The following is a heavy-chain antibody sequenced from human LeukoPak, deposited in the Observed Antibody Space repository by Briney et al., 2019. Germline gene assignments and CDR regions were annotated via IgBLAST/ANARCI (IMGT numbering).Heavy chain of an antibody. Sequence: GGSLRLSCAASGFMFDDFAMHWVRQTPGRGLEWVSGISWNSGVIGYADSVKGRFTISRDNAKSFVYIEMNSLRAEDMALYYCAKGNDWKGTAGYDYWGQGTLVTVSS. V-gene: IGHV3-9*03. CDR3: AKGNDWKGTAGYDY. CDR2: ISWNSGVI. CDR1: GFMFDDFA. J-gene: IGHJ4*02. D-gene: IGHD1-1*01.